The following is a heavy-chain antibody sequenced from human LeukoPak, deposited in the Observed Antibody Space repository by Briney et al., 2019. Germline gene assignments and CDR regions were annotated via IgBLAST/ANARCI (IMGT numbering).Heavy chain of an antibody. V-gene: IGHV4-39*01. Sequence: PSETLSLTCTVSGGSISSSSYYWGWIRQPPGTGLEWIGSIYYSRSTYYNPSLKSRVTISVGTSKNQFSLKLSSLTAADTAVYYCARGVTMIVVVIHDWYFDLWGRGTLVTVSS. CDR1: GGSISSSSYY. J-gene: IGHJ2*01. D-gene: IGHD3-22*01. CDR2: IYYSRST. CDR3: ARGVTMIVVVIHDWYFDL.